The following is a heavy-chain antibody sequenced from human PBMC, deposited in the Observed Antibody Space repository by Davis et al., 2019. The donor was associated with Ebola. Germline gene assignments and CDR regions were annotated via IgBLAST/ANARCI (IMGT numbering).Heavy chain of an antibody. J-gene: IGHJ3*02. V-gene: IGHV1-2*02. Sequence: ASVKVSCKASGYTFTGYYMHWVRQAPGQGLEWMGWINPNSGGTNYAQKFQGRVTMTRDTSISTAYMELSRLRSDDTAVYYCARENRITMIVVSAFDIWGQGTMVTVSS. CDR2: INPNSGGT. CDR3: ARENRITMIVVSAFDI. D-gene: IGHD3-22*01. CDR1: GYTFTGYY.